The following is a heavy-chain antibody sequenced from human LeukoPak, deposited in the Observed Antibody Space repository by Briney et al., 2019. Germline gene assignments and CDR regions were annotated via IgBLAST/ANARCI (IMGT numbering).Heavy chain of an antibody. Sequence: TGGSLRLSCAASTFTFSSYSMNWVRQAPGKGLEWVSCISYSGTTTYYADSVKGRFTIARDDAKNSLYLQMNSLRDEDTAVYYCARILGFTLDYWGQGTLVTVSS. CDR2: ISYSGTTT. CDR1: TFTFSSYS. J-gene: IGHJ4*02. V-gene: IGHV3-48*02. CDR3: ARILGFTLDY.